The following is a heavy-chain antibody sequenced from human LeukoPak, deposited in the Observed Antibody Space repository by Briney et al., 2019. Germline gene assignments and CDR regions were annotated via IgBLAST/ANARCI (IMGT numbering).Heavy chain of an antibody. J-gene: IGHJ4*02. Sequence: GGSLRLSCAASEFTFSSYAMTWVRQAPGKGLEWVSAISGSGGNTYYADSVKGRFTISRDNSKNRVYLQMNSLRVEDTAVYYCAKESVLLWFGDFDYWGQGTLVTVSS. CDR2: ISGSGGNT. V-gene: IGHV3-23*01. CDR3: AKESVLLWFGDFDY. D-gene: IGHD3-10*01. CDR1: EFTFSSYA.